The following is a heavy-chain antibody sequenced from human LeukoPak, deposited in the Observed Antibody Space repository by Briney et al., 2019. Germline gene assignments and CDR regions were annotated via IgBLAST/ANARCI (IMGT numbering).Heavy chain of an antibody. V-gene: IGHV4-30-4*01. D-gene: IGHD2-2*01. J-gene: IGHJ3*02. CDR1: GGSISSGDYY. Sequence: KPSETLSLTCTVSGGSISSGDYYWSWIRQPPGKGLEWIGYIYYSGSTYYNPSLKSRVTISVDTSKNQFSLKLSSVTAADTAVYYCARDQGGVPAAPWDAFDIWGQGTMVTVSS. CDR3: ARDQGGVPAAPWDAFDI. CDR2: IYYSGST.